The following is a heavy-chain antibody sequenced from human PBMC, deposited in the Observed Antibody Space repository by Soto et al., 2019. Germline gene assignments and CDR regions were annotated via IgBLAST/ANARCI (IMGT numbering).Heavy chain of an antibody. D-gene: IGHD3-3*01. CDR1: GYTFTSYG. J-gene: IGHJ4*02. V-gene: IGHV1-18*01. Sequence: QVQLVQSGAEVKKPGASVKVSCKASGYTFTSYGISWVRQSPGQGLEWMGWINAHNSNTKYVQKLQGRVTMTTDTSTSTAYMEPRSLRCDDTAVYYCARDLFVGFDYWGQGTLVTVSS. CDR3: ARDLFVGFDY. CDR2: INAHNSNT.